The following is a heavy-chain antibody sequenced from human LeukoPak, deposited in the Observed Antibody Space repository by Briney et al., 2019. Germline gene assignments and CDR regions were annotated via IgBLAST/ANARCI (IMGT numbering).Heavy chain of an antibody. Sequence: PGGSLRLSCAASGFTFSGSAMHWVRQASGKGLEWVGRIRSNANSYATAYAASGKGRFTISRDDSKNTAYLQMNSLKTEDTAVYYCTSTYYYDSSGYSIDYWGQGTLVTVSS. D-gene: IGHD3-22*01. CDR3: TSTYYYDSSGYSIDY. J-gene: IGHJ4*02. V-gene: IGHV3-73*01. CDR2: IRSNANSYAT. CDR1: GFTFSGSA.